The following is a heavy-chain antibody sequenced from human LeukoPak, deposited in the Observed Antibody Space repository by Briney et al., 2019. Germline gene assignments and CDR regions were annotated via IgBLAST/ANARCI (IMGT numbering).Heavy chain of an antibody. CDR3: ATIDSGY. CDR1: GGSVSSGSYY. D-gene: IGHD6-19*01. V-gene: IGHV4-61*01. Sequence: ETLSLTCTVSGGSVSSGSYYWSWIRQPPGKGLEWIGYIYYSGSTNYNPSLKSRVTISVDTSKNQFSLKLSSVTAADTAVYYCATIDSGYWGQGTLVTVSP. CDR2: IYYSGST. J-gene: IGHJ4*02.